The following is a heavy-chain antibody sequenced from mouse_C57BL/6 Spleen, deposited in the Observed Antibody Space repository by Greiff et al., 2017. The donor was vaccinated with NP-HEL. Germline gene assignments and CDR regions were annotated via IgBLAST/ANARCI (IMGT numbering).Heavy chain of an antibody. Sequence: VQLQQSGGGLVKPGGSLKLSCAASGFTFSSYAMSWVRQTPEKRLEWVATISDGGSYTYYPDNVKGRFTISRDNAKNNLYLQMSHLKSEDTAMYYCARDLRGYFDVWGTGTTVTVSS. CDR3: ARDLRGYFDV. D-gene: IGHD1-1*01. J-gene: IGHJ1*03. V-gene: IGHV5-4*01. CDR2: ISDGGSYT. CDR1: GFTFSSYA.